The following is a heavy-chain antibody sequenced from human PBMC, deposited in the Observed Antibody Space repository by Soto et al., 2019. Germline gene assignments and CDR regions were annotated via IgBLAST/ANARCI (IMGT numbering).Heavy chain of an antibody. J-gene: IGHJ6*02. Sequence: PGGSLRLSCAASGFTFSSYSMNWVRQAPGKGLEWVSYISSSSSTIYYADSVKGRFTISRDNAKNSLYLQMNSLRDEDTAVYYCARDNDSSGYYYYYGMDVWGQGTTVTVSS. CDR3: ARDNDSSGYYYYYGMDV. CDR2: ISSSSSTI. D-gene: IGHD3-22*01. CDR1: GFTFSSYS. V-gene: IGHV3-48*02.